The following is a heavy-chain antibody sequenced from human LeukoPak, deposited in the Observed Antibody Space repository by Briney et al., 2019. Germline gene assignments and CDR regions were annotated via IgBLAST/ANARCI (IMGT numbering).Heavy chain of an antibody. CDR1: GASFSDRY. D-gene: IGHD1-1*01. CDR3: AASSQLGSYNWFDP. V-gene: IGHV4-34*01. CDR2: IDQSRST. Sequence: SETLSLTCAVYGASFSDRYWTWIRQPPGKGLEWIGEIDQSRSTKCNPSLKGRVTISLDTSNNQFSLDLTSVTAADTAIYYCAASSQLGSYNWFDPWGQGTPVTVSS. J-gene: IGHJ5*02.